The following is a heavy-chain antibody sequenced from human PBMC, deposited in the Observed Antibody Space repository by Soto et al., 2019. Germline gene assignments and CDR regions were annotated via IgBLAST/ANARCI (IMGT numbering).Heavy chain of an antibody. Sequence: QVQLVESGGGVVQPGRSLRLSCAASGFTFSSYAMHWVRQAPGKGLEWVAVISYDGSNKYYADSVKGRFTISRDNSKNTVYLQMNSLRAEDTAVYCCARPLWRNDYNWGYFDLWGRGTLVTVSS. CDR2: ISYDGSNK. J-gene: IGHJ2*01. D-gene: IGHD4-4*01. V-gene: IGHV3-30-3*01. CDR3: ARPLWRNDYNWGYFDL. CDR1: GFTFSSYA.